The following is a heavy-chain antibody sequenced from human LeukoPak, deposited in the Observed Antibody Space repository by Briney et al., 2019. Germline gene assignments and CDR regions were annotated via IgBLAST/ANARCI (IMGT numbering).Heavy chain of an antibody. D-gene: IGHD3-10*01. V-gene: IGHV4-30-4*01. CDR2: IYYSGST. Sequence: SQTLSLTCTVSGGSINSGDYYWSWIRQPPGKGLEWIGYIYYSGSTYYNPSLKSRVTISVDTSKNQFSLKLSSVTAADTAVYYCARGRDGSGSWTDYWGQGTLVTVSS. J-gene: IGHJ4*02. CDR1: GGSINSGDYY. CDR3: ARGRDGSGSWTDY.